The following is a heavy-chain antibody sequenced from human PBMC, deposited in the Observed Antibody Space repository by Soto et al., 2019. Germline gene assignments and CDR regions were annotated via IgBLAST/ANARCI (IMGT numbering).Heavy chain of an antibody. CDR3: ARDRACSSISCYSSWTDF. Sequence: SVKVSCKASGGTFSSYAISWVRQAPGQGLEWMGGIIPIFGTANYAQKFQGRVTITADESTSTAYMELSSLRSEDTAVYYCARDRACSSISCYSSWTDFCGQRPLVTL. V-gene: IGHV1-69*13. J-gene: IGHJ4*02. CDR2: IIPIFGTA. CDR1: GGTFSSYA. D-gene: IGHD2-2*01.